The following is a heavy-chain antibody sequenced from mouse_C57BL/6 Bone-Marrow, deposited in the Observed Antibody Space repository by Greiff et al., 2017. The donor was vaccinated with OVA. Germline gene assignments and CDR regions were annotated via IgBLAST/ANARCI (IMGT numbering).Heavy chain of an antibody. Sequence: QVQLQQSGAELAKPGASVKLSCKASGYTFTSYWMHWVKQRPGQGLEWIGYINPSSGYTKYNQKFKDKATLTAEKSSSTAYMQLSSLTYEDSAVYYCSRWVYVLIMDYWGQGTSVTVSS. V-gene: IGHV1-7*01. J-gene: IGHJ4*01. D-gene: IGHD2-10*02. CDR1: GYTFTSYW. CDR3: SRWVYVLIMDY. CDR2: INPSSGYT.